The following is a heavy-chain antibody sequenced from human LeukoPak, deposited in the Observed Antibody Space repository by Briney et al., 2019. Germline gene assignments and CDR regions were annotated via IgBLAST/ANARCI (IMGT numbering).Heavy chain of an antibody. V-gene: IGHV4-39*07. CDR3: ARLGAEGYSSSWFADPSFDY. J-gene: IGHJ4*02. CDR1: GGSISSSSYY. CDR2: IYYSGST. D-gene: IGHD6-13*01. Sequence: MASETLSLTCTVSGGSISSSSYYWGWIRQPPGKGLEWIGSIYYSGSTYYNPSLKSRVTISVDTSKNQFSLKLSSVTAADTAVYYCARLGAEGYSSSWFADPSFDYWGQGTLVTVSS.